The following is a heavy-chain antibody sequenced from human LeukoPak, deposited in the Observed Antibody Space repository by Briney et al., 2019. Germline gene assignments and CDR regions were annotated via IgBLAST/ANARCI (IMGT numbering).Heavy chain of an antibody. CDR1: QSPFTAFY. Sequence: GASVNLSYKPSQSPFTAFYMHPLRQAPRHRLEWMGWTNPNLVGTNYAQKFQGRVTMTRDTSISTAYMELSRLRSDDTAVYYCARDGREDIVVVPAAFYYYYYGMDVWGQGTTVTVSS. J-gene: IGHJ6*02. CDR2: TNPNLVGT. CDR3: ARDGREDIVVVPAAFYYYYYGMDV. V-gene: IGHV1-2*02. D-gene: IGHD2-2*01.